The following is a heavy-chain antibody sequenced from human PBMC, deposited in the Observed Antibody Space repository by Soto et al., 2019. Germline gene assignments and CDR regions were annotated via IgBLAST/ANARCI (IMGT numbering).Heavy chain of an antibody. CDR1: GYSITAGGYY. V-gene: IGHV4-31*03. Sequence: SETLSLTCFVSGYSITAGGYYWSWIRHHPGKGLEWIGSFYSSGSIIYNPSLRSRASISGDTSSNQFSMSLTSVTAADTARYYCARMYSSGSGWFHPWGQGTLVTVSS. J-gene: IGHJ5*02. CDR2: FYSSGSI. CDR3: ARMYSSGSGWFHP. D-gene: IGHD6-19*01.